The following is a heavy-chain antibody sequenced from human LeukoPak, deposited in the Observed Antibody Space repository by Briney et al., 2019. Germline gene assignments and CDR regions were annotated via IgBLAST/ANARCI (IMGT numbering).Heavy chain of an antibody. CDR2: ISWNSGSI. V-gene: IGHV3-9*01. CDR1: GFTFEDYA. Sequence: GGSLRLSCAASGFTFEDYAMHWVRQAPGEGLEWVSGISWNSGSIGYADSVKGRFTISRDNAKNSLYLQMNSLRAEDTALYYCAKDYGDYYYYGMDVWGQGTTVTVSS. D-gene: IGHD4-17*01. CDR3: AKDYGDYYYYGMDV. J-gene: IGHJ6*02.